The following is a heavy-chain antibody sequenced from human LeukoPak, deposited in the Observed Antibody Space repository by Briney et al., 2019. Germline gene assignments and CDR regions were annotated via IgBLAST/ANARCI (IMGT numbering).Heavy chain of an antibody. D-gene: IGHD2-15*01. V-gene: IGHV1-18*01. Sequence: ASVKVSCKASGYIFTSYGISWVRQAPGQGLEWMGWISAYNGNRNYAQKFQDRVTMTTDTSTSTANMELRSLRSDDTAVYYCARDRRSYCSGANWDSGTDYWGQGTLVTVSS. J-gene: IGHJ4*02. CDR2: ISAYNGNR. CDR1: GYIFTSYG. CDR3: ARDRRSYCSGANWDSGTDY.